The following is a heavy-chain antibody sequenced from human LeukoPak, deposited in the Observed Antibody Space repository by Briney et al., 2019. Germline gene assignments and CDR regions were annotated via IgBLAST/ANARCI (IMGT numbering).Heavy chain of an antibody. D-gene: IGHD2-2*01. CDR2: IYYSGST. CDR3: ARLPAAVPFYFDY. CDR1: GGSISSGDYY. V-gene: IGHV4-39*01. J-gene: IGHJ4*02. Sequence: SQTLSLTCTVSGGSISSGDYYWSWNRQPPGKGLEWIGSIYYSGSTYYNPSLKSRVTISVDTSKNQFSLKLSSVTAADTAVYYCARLPAAVPFYFDYWGQGTLVTVSS.